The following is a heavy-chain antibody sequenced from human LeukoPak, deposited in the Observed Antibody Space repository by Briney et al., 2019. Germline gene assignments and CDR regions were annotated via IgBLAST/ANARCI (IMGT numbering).Heavy chain of an antibody. Sequence: PGGSLRLSCAASGFTFSSYEMNWVRQAPGKGLEWVSYISSSGSTIHYADSVKGRFTISRDNAKNSLYLQMNSLRAEDTAVYYCARVRYYYGMDVWGQGTTVTVSS. CDR2: ISSSGSTI. CDR3: ARVRYYYGMDV. J-gene: IGHJ6*02. CDR1: GFTFSSYE. V-gene: IGHV3-48*03.